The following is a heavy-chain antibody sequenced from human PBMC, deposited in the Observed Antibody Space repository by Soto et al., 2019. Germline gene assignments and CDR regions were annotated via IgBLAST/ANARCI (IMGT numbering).Heavy chain of an antibody. J-gene: IGHJ5*02. V-gene: IGHV4-59*04. Sequence: PSETLSLTCTVSGGSISSYYWSWIRQPPGKGLEWIGYIYHSGSTYYNPSLKSRVTISVDTSKNQFSLKLSSVTAADTAVYYCARAFNRTTAIRTWGQGTLVTVSS. CDR2: IYHSGST. CDR1: GGSISSYY. CDR3: ARAFNRTTAIRT. D-gene: IGHD1-1*01.